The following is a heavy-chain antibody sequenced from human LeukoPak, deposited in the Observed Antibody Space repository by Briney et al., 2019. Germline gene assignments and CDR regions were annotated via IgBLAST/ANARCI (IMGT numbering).Heavy chain of an antibody. CDR2: IHTSGSST. J-gene: IGHJ3*02. CDR1: GGSISTYF. D-gene: IGHD2-2*01. V-gene: IGHV4-4*07. Sequence: SETLSLTCTVSGGSISTYFWSWSRQPAGKGLEWIGRIHTSGSSTNYNPSLKSRVTMSVDTSKNQFSLWLSSVTAADTAVYYCARGGSSTSSARPRNAFDIWGQGTMVTVSS. CDR3: ARGGSSTSSARPRNAFDI.